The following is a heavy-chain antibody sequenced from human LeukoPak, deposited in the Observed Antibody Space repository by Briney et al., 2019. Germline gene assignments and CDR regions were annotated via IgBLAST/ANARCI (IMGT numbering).Heavy chain of an antibody. V-gene: IGHV3-23*01. CDR2: ISGIGDRT. J-gene: IGHJ6*02. CDR3: ARSAARLRYYYAMDV. D-gene: IGHD6-6*01. CDR1: GFTFSTYA. Sequence: GGSLRLSCAASGFTFSTYAMSWVRQAPGKGLEWVSAISGIGDRTYCADSVKGRFTISRDNSKNTLSLQMNSLRAEDTAVYFCARSAARLRYYYAMDVWGQGTTVTVCS.